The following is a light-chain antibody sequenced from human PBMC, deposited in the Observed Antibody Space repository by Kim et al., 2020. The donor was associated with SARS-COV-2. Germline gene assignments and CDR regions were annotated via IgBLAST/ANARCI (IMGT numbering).Light chain of an antibody. CDR3: QAWDSSTYWV. J-gene: IGLJ3*02. CDR2: QDS. Sequence: SYELTQPPSVSVSPGQTASITCSGDKLGDKYACWYQQKPGQSPVLVIYQDSKRPSGIPERFSGSNSGNTATVTISGTQAMDEADYYCQAWDSSTYWVFGGGTQLTVL. CDR1: KLGDKY. V-gene: IGLV3-1*01.